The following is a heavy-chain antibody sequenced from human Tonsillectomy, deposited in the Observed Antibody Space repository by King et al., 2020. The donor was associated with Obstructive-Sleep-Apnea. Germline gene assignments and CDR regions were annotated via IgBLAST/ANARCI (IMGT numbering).Heavy chain of an antibody. D-gene: IGHD5-12*01. CDR1: GGTFSSYA. Sequence: VQLVQSGAEVKKPGSSVKVSCKASGGTFSSYAISWVRQAPGQGLEWMGRIIPILGIANYAQKFQGRVTITADKSTSTAYMELSSLRSEDTAVYYCAREGYSGYDFRGGSGDYWGQGTLVTVSS. CDR2: IIPILGIA. J-gene: IGHJ4*02. V-gene: IGHV1-69*09. CDR3: AREGYSGYDFRGGSGDY.